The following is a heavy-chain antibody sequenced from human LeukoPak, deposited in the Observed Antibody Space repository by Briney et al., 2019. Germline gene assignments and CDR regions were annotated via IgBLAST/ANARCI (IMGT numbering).Heavy chain of an antibody. CDR3: ARERTSGWDAFDF. D-gene: IGHD6-19*01. CDR1: GFTFSRYA. V-gene: IGHV3-30*09. Sequence: GRSLRLSCAASGFTFSRYAMHWVRQAPGKGLEWVAVISYDGSNKYYADSVKGRFAISRDSSKNTLYLQMNSLRAEDTAVYYCARERTSGWDAFDFWGQGTLVTVSS. J-gene: IGHJ4*02. CDR2: ISYDGSNK.